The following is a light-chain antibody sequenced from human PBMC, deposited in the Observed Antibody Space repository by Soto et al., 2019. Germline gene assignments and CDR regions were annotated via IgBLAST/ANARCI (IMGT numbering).Light chain of an antibody. V-gene: IGKV2-28*01. CDR2: LAS. CDR3: MQTLQAVT. CDR1: QSLIHNNGYNY. Sequence: DIVMTQSPLSLSVTPGEPASIYCRSSQSLIHNNGYNYLDWYLQKPGQSPQLLIYLASVRASGVPERFSGSGSGTDFTLTISSVEAEDVGVYYCMQTLQAVTFGGGTKVEIK. J-gene: IGKJ4*01.